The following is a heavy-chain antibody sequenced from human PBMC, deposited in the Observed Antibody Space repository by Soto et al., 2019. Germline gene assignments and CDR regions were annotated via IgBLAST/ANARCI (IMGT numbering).Heavy chain of an antibody. CDR3: AIETHGAGSYDC. CDR2: IYPGDSDT. Sequence: PGESLKISCKGSGYIFTNYWIGWARQMPGKGLEWMGIIYPGDSDTRYSPSFQGQVTISADKSISTAYLQWSSLRASDTAMFYCAIETHGAGSYDCLGQGTLVTVSS. J-gene: IGHJ4*02. D-gene: IGHD3-10*01. V-gene: IGHV5-51*01. CDR1: GYIFTNYW.